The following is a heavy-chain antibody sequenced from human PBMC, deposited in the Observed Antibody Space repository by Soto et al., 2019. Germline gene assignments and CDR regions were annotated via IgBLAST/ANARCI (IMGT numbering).Heavy chain of an antibody. CDR1: GVSVTEYF. D-gene: IGHD4-17*01. V-gene: IGHV4-59*02. CDR2: IYYSERT. J-gene: IGHJ4*02. CDR3: ARVGGDDFGDSGCFDY. Sequence: PSETQSLASTVPGVSVTEYFWTWIRHPPGKGHMCIGYIYYSERTNYNPSIKSRVSISVDTSKNHFSLQLRSVTAADTAVYYCARVGGDDFGDSGCFDYWGQGTLVTVSS.